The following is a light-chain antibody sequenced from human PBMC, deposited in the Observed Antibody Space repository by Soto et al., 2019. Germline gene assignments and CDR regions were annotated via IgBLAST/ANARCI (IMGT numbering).Light chain of an antibody. CDR3: QSYDSSLSSYVV. CDR2: ENN. Sequence: QSVLTQPPSVSGAPGQRVTISCTGSSSNIGAGFDVHWYQQLPGTAPKLLIYENNYRPSGVPDRFSGSRSGTSASLAITGLQAEDEADYYCQSYDSSLSSYVVFGGGTKVTVL. CDR1: SSNIGAGFD. V-gene: IGLV1-40*01. J-gene: IGLJ2*01.